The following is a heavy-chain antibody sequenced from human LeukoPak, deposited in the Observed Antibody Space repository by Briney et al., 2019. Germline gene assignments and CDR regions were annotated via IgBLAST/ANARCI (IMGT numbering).Heavy chain of an antibody. CDR3: ARGRYDFWSGYYTYYFDY. V-gene: IGHV4-34*01. CDR2: INHSGST. D-gene: IGHD3-3*01. CDR1: GGSFSGYY. Sequence: RPSETLSLTCAVYGGSFSGYYWSWIRQPPGKGLEWIGEINHSGSTNYNPSLKSRVTISVDTSKNQFSLKLSSVTAADTAVYYCARGRYDFWSGYYTYYFDYWGQGTLVTVSS. J-gene: IGHJ4*02.